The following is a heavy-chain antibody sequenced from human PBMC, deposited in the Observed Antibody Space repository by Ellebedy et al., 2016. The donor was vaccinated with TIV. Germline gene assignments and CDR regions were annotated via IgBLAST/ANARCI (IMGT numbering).Heavy chain of an antibody. CDR3: ARALPPRGGPLDY. CDR2: ISHNGTT. Sequence: MPSETLSLTCAVSGGSIRNVCSCWSLLRQPPGKGLEWIGSISHNGTTLQHPSLQSRLTMSVDRSKNQFSLELNSVTAADTAVYFCARALPPRGGPLDYWGQGILVTVSS. V-gene: IGHV4-30-2*01. D-gene: IGHD3-16*01. CDR1: GGSIRNVCSC. J-gene: IGHJ4*02.